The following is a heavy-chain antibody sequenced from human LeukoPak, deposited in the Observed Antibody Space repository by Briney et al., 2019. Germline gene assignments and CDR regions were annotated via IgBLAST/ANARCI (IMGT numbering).Heavy chain of an antibody. V-gene: IGHV4-31*03. J-gene: IGHJ3*02. D-gene: IGHD2-15*01. CDR1: GGSINSGGYY. CDR2: IYYSGST. Sequence: SETLSLTCTVSGGSINSGGYYWSWIRQHPGKGLEWIGYIYYSGSTYYNPSLKSRVTISIDTSKNQFSLKLSSVTAADTAVYYCARDGGYCSGGNCFDAFDIWGQGTMVTVSS. CDR3: ARDGGYCSGGNCFDAFDI.